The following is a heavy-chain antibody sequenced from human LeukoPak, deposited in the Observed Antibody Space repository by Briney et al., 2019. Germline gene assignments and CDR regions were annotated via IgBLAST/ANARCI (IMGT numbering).Heavy chain of an antibody. Sequence: ASVKVSCKASGYTFTGYYMHWVRQAPGQGLEWMGWINPNSGGTNYAQKFQGRVTMTRDTSISTAYTELSRLRSDDTAVYYCARGYCSGGTCYLVENWFDPWGQGTLVTVSS. CDR3: ARGYCSGGTCYLVENWFDP. J-gene: IGHJ5*02. V-gene: IGHV1-2*02. D-gene: IGHD2-15*01. CDR2: INPNSGGT. CDR1: GYTFTGYY.